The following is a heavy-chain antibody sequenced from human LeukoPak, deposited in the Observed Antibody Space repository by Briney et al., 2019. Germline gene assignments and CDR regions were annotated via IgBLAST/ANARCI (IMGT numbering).Heavy chain of an antibody. CDR3: AKVHSGLFQTGGYYYMDV. Sequence: PGGSLRLSCAASDFTFSTYAMSWVRQAPGRGLGWVSTISGGGGTTYYADSVKGRFTISRDNSKNTLYLQMNSLRAEDTAVYYCAKVHSGLFQTGGYYYMDVWGKGTTVTVSS. CDR1: DFTFSTYA. J-gene: IGHJ6*03. D-gene: IGHD2-21*01. CDR2: ISGGGGTT. V-gene: IGHV3-23*01.